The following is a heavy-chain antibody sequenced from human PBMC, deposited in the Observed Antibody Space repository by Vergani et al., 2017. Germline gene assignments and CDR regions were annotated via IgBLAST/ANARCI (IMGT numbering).Heavy chain of an antibody. D-gene: IGHD1-1*01. V-gene: IGHV3-73*02. CDR1: EFKISDSD. Sequence: DVQLVQSGGGQVQPGESLEVSCAASEFKISDSDIHWVRQAPGRGLEWVGRSGLEGGRMIAKSVASFSASVRGRFGISRDDSKNAVQLRLSNLGVEDTAIYYCARSKSINSWKTESRLGWFDVWGQGALVTV. CDR2: SGLEGGRMIAKSVA. CDR3: ARSKSINSWKTESRLGWFDV. J-gene: IGHJ5*02.